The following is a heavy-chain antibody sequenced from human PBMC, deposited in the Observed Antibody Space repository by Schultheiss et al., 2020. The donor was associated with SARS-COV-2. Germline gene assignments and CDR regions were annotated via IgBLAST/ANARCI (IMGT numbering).Heavy chain of an antibody. V-gene: IGHV1-46*01. D-gene: IGHD5-12*01. CDR3: ARDHPLGRLRLYDY. J-gene: IGHJ4*02. CDR1: GYTFTGYY. CDR2: INPSGGST. Sequence: ASVKVSCKASGYTFTGYYMHWVRQAPGQGLEWMGIINPSGGSTSYAQKFQGRVTMTRDTSTSTAYMELRSLRSDDTAVYYCARDHPLGRLRLYDYWGQGTLVTVSS.